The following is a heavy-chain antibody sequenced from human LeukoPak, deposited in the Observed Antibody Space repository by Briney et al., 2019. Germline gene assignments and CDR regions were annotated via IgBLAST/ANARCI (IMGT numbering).Heavy chain of an antibody. CDR3: ARGSYRDY. CDR1: GYTFTSYG. J-gene: IGHJ4*02. D-gene: IGHD1-26*01. CDR2: ISTYNGNT. V-gene: IGHV1-18*01. Sequence: AASVKVSCKASGYTFTSYGISWVRQAPGQGLEWMGWISTYNGNTNCAQRLQGRVTMTTDTSASTAYMELRGLRSDDTAVYYCARGSYRDYWGQGTLVTVSS.